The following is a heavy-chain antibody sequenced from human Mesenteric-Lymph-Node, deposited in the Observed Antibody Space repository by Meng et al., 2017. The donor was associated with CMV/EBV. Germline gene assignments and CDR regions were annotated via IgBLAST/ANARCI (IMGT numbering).Heavy chain of an antibody. CDR1: GGSISSSSYY. CDR3: ARVGTIVVVPAAIHDAFDI. CDR2: IYYSGST. Sequence: GSLRLSCTVSGGSISSSSYYWGWIRQPPGKGLEWIGYIYYSGSTNYNPSLKSRVTISVDTSKNQFSLKLSSVTAADTAVYYCARVGTIVVVPAAIHDAFDIWGQGTMVTVSS. V-gene: IGHV4-61*05. D-gene: IGHD2-2*02. J-gene: IGHJ3*02.